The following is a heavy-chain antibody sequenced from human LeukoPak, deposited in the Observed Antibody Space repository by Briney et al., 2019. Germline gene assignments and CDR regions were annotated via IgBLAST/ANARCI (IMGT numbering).Heavy chain of an antibody. Sequence: GASVKVSCKASGGTFSSYAISWVRQAPGQGLEWMGRIIPILGIANYAQKFQGGVTITADKSTSTAYMELSSLRSEDTAVYYCAIWLYCSSTSCYTPWSAFDIWGQGTMVTVSS. CDR2: IIPILGIA. V-gene: IGHV1-69*04. CDR1: GGTFSSYA. CDR3: AIWLYCSSTSCYTPWSAFDI. J-gene: IGHJ3*02. D-gene: IGHD2-2*02.